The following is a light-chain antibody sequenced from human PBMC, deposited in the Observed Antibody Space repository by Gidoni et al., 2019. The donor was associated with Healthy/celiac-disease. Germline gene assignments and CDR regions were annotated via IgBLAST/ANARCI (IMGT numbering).Light chain of an antibody. J-gene: IGKJ4*01. CDR1: QDISNY. CDR3: QQYDNLLX. V-gene: IGKV1-33*01. Sequence: DIQMTQSPSSLSASVGDRVTITCQASQDISNYLNWYQQKPGKAPKLLIYDASNLETGVPSRFSGSGSGTDLTFTISSLQPEDIATYYCQQYDNLLXFXGGTKVEIK. CDR2: DAS.